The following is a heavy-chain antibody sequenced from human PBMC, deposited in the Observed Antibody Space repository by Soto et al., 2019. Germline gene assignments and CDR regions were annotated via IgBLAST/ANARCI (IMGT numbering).Heavy chain of an antibody. D-gene: IGHD5-12*01. CDR3: ARGVVSTGYFDY. CDR1: GFTFSDHY. Sequence: EVQLVESGGGLVQPGGSLRLSCAASGFTFSDHYMDWVRQAPGKGLEWVGRSRDKAHSHTTEYAASVKGRFTISIDDSDNSLYLQMNSLKTEDTAVYYCARGVVSTGYFDYWGQGTLVTVSS. J-gene: IGHJ4*02. CDR2: SRDKAHSHTT. V-gene: IGHV3-72*01.